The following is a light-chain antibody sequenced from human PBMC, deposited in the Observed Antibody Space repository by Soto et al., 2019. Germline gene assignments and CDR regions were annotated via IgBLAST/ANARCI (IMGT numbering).Light chain of an antibody. CDR1: QGIRND. V-gene: IGKV1-6*01. CDR3: LQLYNFSWT. CDR2: AAS. J-gene: IGKJ1*01. Sequence: AIQMTHSPSSLSASVLYIVTISFRSSQGIRNDLAWYQQKPGKAPKLLIFAASNLQSGVPSRFSGSGSGTDFTLTISRLQPEDFATYYCLQLYNFSWTFGQGTKV.